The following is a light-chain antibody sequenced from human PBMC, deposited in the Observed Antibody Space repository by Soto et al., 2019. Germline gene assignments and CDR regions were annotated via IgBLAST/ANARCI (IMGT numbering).Light chain of an antibody. J-gene: IGKJ1*01. CDR3: QQYGSSGT. V-gene: IGKV3-20*01. CDR2: GAS. CDR1: QSVSNNY. Sequence: IGLTQSPGTLSLSPGERATLSWKASQSVSNNYLAWYQQKPGQAPRLRIYGASNRATGIPDRLSGSGSGTDFTLTISRMEPEDFAVYYCQQYGSSGTFGQGTKVDIK.